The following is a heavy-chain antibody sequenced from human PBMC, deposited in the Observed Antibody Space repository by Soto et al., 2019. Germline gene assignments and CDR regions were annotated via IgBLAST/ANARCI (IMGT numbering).Heavy chain of an antibody. CDR3: AHDSHGGNTYFDL. D-gene: IGHD1-26*01. Sequence: VQLQESGPGLVRPSETLSLTCTVSGGSISSGNFYWSWIRQPPGKGLEWIGYIYFSGSTSYCPSLKSRLTISLNTSNNQFSLKLTSVTAADTAVYYCAHDSHGGNTYFDLWGHGALVTVSS. CDR1: GGSISSGNFY. J-gene: IGHJ4*01. CDR2: IYFSGST. V-gene: IGHV4-30-4*01.